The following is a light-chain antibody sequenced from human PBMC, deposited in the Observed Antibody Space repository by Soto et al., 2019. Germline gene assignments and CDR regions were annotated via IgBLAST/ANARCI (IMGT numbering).Light chain of an antibody. CDR2: GAS. J-gene: IGKJ1*01. CDR3: QQYGSPRT. CDR1: QSVSSSY. Sequence: EIVLTQSPGTLSLSPGERATLSCRASQSVSSSYLAWYQQKPGQAPRLLIYGASSSATGIPDRCSGSGSGKDFTLTISRLEPEDFAVYYWQQYGSPRTFGQGTKVEIK. V-gene: IGKV3-20*01.